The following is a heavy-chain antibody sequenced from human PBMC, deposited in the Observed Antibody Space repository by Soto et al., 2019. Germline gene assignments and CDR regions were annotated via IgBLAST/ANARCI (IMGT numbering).Heavy chain of an antibody. D-gene: IGHD2-15*01. CDR1: GGSISNYY. Sequence: SETLSLTCTVSGGSISNYYWSWIRQPPGKGLEWIGYIYYSGSTNYNPSLKSRVTISVDTSKNQFSLKLSSVTAPDTAVYFCARRLRYCSGGRCYPGAFDIWDKVTMVTVSS. V-gene: IGHV4-59*08. CDR3: ARRLRYCSGGRCYPGAFDI. J-gene: IGHJ3*02. CDR2: IYYSGST.